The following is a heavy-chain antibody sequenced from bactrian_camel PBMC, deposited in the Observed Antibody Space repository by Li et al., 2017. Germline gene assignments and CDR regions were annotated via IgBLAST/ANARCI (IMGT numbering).Heavy chain of an antibody. D-gene: IGHD8*01. V-gene: IGHV3-3*01. Sequence: QVQLVESGGGSVEAGGSLRLSCTVSGAKYGRNCMGWFRQTPGKEREGVAAISMVDGSTYFAEAVKDRFTISQDNAKATVYLEINYLRPEDTAMYYCAADLLLMRPLEASEYKYWGQGTQVTVS. CDR3: AADLLLMRPLEASEYKY. CDR2: ISMVDGST. J-gene: IGHJ4*01. CDR1: GAKYGRNC.